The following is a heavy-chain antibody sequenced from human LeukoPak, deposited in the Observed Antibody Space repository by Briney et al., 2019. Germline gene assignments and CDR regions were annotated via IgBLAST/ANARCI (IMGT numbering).Heavy chain of an antibody. CDR3: AKSIAPTEHIFDY. J-gene: IGHJ4*02. Sequence: ASVTVSCKASGYTFTGYYMHWVRQAPGQGLEWMGWINPNSGGTNYAQKFQGRVTMTRDTSISTAYMELSRLRSDDTAVYYCAKSIAPTEHIFDYWGQGTLVTVSP. V-gene: IGHV1-2*02. CDR1: GYTFTGYY. D-gene: IGHD6-6*01. CDR2: INPNSGGT.